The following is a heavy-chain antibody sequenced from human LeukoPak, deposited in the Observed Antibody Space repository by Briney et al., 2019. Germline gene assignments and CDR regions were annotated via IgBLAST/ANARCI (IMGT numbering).Heavy chain of an antibody. J-gene: IGHJ6*04. CDR3: ARSSATLFLDV. V-gene: IGHV3-53*01. CDR2: IYSGGNT. Sequence: GGSLRLSCAASGFTVSSNYMSWVRQAPGKGLEWVSVIYSGGNTYYADSVKGRFTISRDNSKNTLYVQMNSLRGEDTAVYYCARSSATLFLDVWGKGTTVTVSS. CDR1: GFTVSSNY. D-gene: IGHD2-15*01.